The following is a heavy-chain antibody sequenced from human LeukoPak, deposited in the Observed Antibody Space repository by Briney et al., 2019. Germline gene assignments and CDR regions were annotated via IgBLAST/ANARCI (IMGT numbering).Heavy chain of an antibody. J-gene: IGHJ4*02. CDR3: AKDEDIVVVPALDY. CDR2: ISGSGGST. V-gene: IGHV3-23*01. Sequence: GGSLRLSCAASGFTFSSYAMSWVRQAPGKGLEWVSAISGSGGSTYYADSVKGRFTISRDNSKNTLYLQMNSLRAEDTAVYYCAKDEDIVVVPALDYWGQGTLVTVFS. CDR1: GFTFSSYA. D-gene: IGHD2-21*01.